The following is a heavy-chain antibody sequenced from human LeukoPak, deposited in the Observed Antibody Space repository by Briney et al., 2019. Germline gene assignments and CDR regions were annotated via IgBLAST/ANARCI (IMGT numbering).Heavy chain of an antibody. D-gene: IGHD3-10*01. V-gene: IGHV4-34*01. Sequence: SETLSLTCAVYGGSFSGYYWSWIRQPPGKGLEWIGEINHSGSTNYNPSLKSRVTISVDTSKNQFSLKLSSVTAADTAVYYCATGYYGSGSDYYYYGMDVWGQGTTATVSS. J-gene: IGHJ6*02. CDR1: GGSFSGYY. CDR2: INHSGST. CDR3: ATGYYGSGSDYYYYGMDV.